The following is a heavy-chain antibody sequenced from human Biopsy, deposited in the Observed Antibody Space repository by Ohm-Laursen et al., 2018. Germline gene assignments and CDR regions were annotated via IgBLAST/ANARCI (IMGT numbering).Heavy chain of an antibody. J-gene: IGHJ5*02. Sequence: GTLSLTCTVSGGSVSTYNYYWTWIRQPPGKGLEWIGYIFYSGTTKYNPSLKRRVRISLDTAKNQFSLTLTSVTVADTAIYYCARRPYTRDNWFDPWGQGTLVTVSS. CDR2: IFYSGTT. CDR1: GGSVSTYNYY. CDR3: ARRPYTRDNWFDP. V-gene: IGHV4-61*01. D-gene: IGHD2-2*01.